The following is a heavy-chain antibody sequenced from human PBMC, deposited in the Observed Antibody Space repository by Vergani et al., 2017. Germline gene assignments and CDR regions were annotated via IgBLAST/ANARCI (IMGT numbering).Heavy chain of an antibody. J-gene: IGHJ5*02. D-gene: IGHD2-2*01. CDR2: ISGSGGST. CDR3: ARDLGYCSSTSCYLGWFDP. CDR1: GFTFSNYA. V-gene: IGHV3-23*01. Sequence: EVQLLESGGGLVQPGGSLRLSCAASGFTFSNYAMSWVRQAPGKGLEWVSAISGSGGSTYYADSVKGRFTISRDNSKNTLYLQMNSLRAEDTAVYYCARDLGYCSSTSCYLGWFDPWGQGTLVTVSS.